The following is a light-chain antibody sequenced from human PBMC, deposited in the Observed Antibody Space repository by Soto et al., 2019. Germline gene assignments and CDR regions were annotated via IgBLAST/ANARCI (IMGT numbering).Light chain of an antibody. CDR3: QQYGSSPTWT. J-gene: IGKJ1*01. Sequence: EIVMTQSPATLSVSPGERATLSCRASQSVSNYLSWYQQKPGLAPRLLMYEASRRATGIPARFSGSGSGTDFTLTISRLEPEDSAVYYCQQYGSSPTWTFGQGTKVDIK. CDR1: QSVSNY. CDR2: EAS. V-gene: IGKV3D-20*01.